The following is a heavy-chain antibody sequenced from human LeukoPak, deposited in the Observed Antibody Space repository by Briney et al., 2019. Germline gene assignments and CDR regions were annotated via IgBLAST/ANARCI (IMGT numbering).Heavy chain of an antibody. CDR3: ARDRGTAVDY. CDR2: IYYSGST. Sequence: SETLSLTCTVSGGSISSYYWSWIRQPPGKGLEWIGYIYYSGSTNYNPSLKSRVIISVDTSKNQFSLKLSSVTAADTAVYYCARDRGTAVDYWGQGTLVTVSS. CDR1: GGSISSYY. J-gene: IGHJ4*02. V-gene: IGHV4-59*01. D-gene: IGHD6-13*01.